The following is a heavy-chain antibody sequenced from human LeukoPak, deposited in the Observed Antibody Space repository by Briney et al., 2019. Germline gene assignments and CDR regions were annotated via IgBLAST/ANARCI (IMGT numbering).Heavy chain of an antibody. J-gene: IGHJ4*02. D-gene: IGHD6-13*01. CDR1: GFTFSSYA. CDR2: ISGSGGST. Sequence: GGSLRLSCAASGFTFSSYAMSGVRQAPGKGLEWVSAISGSGGSTYYADSVKGRFTISRDNSKNTLYLQMNSLRAEDTAVYYCAKRRAAAGLIDYWGQGTLVTVSS. CDR3: AKRRAAAGLIDY. V-gene: IGHV3-23*01.